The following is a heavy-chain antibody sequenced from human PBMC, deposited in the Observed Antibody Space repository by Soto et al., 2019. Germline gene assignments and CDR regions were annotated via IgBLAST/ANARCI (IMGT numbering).Heavy chain of an antibody. V-gene: IGHV1-24*01. CDR1: GYTLTELS. J-gene: IGHJ4*02. D-gene: IGHD4-17*01. CDR2: FDPEDGET. CDR3: ATGWLPHGYGDYVDY. Sequence: ASVKVSCKVSGYTLTELSMHWVRQAPGKGLEWMGGFDPEDGETIYAQKFQGRVTMTENTSTDTAYVELSSLRSEDTAVYYCATGWLPHGYGDYVDYWGQGTLVTVSS.